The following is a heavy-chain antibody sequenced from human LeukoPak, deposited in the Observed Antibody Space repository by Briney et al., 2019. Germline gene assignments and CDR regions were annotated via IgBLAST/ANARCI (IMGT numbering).Heavy chain of an antibody. CDR2: ISWNSENL. Sequence: HPGGSLRLSYVASGFSFDDHAMHWVRQGPGKGLEWVSTISWNSENLNYADSVTGRFTISRDNAKNSLYLQMNSLRTEDTALYYCAKAQTYDILTGYPSSPFDYWGQGTLVTVSS. J-gene: IGHJ4*02. V-gene: IGHV3-9*01. CDR1: GFSFDDHA. D-gene: IGHD3-9*01. CDR3: AKAQTYDILTGYPSSPFDY.